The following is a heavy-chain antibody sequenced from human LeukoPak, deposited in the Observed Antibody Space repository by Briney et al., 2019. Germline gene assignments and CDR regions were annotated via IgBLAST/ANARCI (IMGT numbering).Heavy chain of an antibody. D-gene: IGHD6-19*01. CDR3: ARVAVGPII. Sequence: GGSLRLSCVASGFIFSSYAMSWVRQAPGKGLEWVSAISGSSDSTYYADSVKGRFTISRDNSMNTLYLQMNSLRAEDTAVYYCARVAVGPIIWGQGNLVTVSS. J-gene: IGHJ4*02. V-gene: IGHV3-23*01. CDR2: ISGSSDST. CDR1: GFIFSSYA.